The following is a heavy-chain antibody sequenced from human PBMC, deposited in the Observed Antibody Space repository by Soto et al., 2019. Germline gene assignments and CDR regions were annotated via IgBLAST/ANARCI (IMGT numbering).Heavy chain of an antibody. CDR1: GYTFSSYV. V-gene: IGHV1-18*01. J-gene: IGHJ5*02. D-gene: IGHD3-10*01. CDR2: ISGFNEAT. Sequence: QAQLVQSGAEMKNPGASVKVSCKASGYTFSSYVISWVRQAPGQGLEWMGWISGFNEATNHAQKLKGRVTITKDTSTSTAYLEPRSLRSDDTAVYYCARSGSYYPAGNWFGPCGQGTLVTVSS. CDR3: ARSGSYYPAGNWFGP.